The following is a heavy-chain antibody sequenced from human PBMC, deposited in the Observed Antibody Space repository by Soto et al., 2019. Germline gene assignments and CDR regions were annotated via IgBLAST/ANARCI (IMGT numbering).Heavy chain of an antibody. J-gene: IGHJ4*02. CDR1: GGSISSYY. CDR3: ARSSSSWYLRYYFDY. Sequence: QVQLQESGPGLVKPSETLSLTCTVSGGSISSYYWSWSLQPPGKGLEWIGYIYYSGSTNYNPSLKSRVTISVDTSKNQFSLKLSYVTAADTAVYYCARSSSSWYLRYYFDYWGQGTLVTVSS. V-gene: IGHV4-59*01. CDR2: IYYSGST. D-gene: IGHD6-13*01.